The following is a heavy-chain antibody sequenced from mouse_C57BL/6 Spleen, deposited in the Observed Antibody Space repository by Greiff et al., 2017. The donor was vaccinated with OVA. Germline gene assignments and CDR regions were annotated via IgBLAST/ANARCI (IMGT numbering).Heavy chain of an antibody. CDR1: GYTFTSYW. V-gene: IGHV1-50*01. Sequence: VQLQQPGAELVKPGASVKLSCKASGYTFTSYWMQWVKQRPGQGLEWIGEIDPSDSYTNYNQKFKGKATLTVDTSSSTAYMQLSSLTSEDSAVYYCARGAPTVGDYWGQGTTLTVSS. J-gene: IGHJ2*01. D-gene: IGHD1-1*01. CDR2: IDPSDSYT. CDR3: ARGAPTVGDY.